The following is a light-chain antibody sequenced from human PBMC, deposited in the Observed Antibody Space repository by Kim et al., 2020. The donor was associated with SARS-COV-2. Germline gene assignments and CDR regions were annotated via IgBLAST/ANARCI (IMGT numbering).Light chain of an antibody. Sequence: PGQSITISCTGTYSDVGSYNRVSWYEQHPGKAPKLMIYDVSKRPSGVSNRFSGSKAGNTASLTISGLQAEDEADYYCSSYSTTTVLFGGGTQLTVL. CDR1: YSDVGSYNR. CDR2: DVS. J-gene: IGLJ2*01. V-gene: IGLV2-14*04. CDR3: SSYSTTTVL.